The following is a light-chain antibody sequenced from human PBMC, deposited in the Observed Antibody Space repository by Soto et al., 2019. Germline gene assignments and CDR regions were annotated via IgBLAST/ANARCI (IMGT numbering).Light chain of an antibody. V-gene: IGKV1-5*03. J-gene: IGKJ2*01. CDR3: QQFDSYPYT. Sequence: DIQMTQPPSTLSASVGDRVTITCRASQNINSWLDRYQQKPGKAPKLLIYNASRLHSGVPSRFSGTESGTEFTLTVSSLQPDDFATYHCQQFDSYPYTFGQGTNLEI. CDR1: QNINSW. CDR2: NAS.